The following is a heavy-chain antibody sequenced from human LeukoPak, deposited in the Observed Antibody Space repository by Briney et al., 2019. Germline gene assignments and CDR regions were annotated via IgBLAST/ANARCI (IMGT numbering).Heavy chain of an antibody. V-gene: IGHV4-30-4*08. J-gene: IGHJ4*02. CDR2: ICYSGST. D-gene: IGHD2-2*01. CDR1: GGSISSGDYY. CDR3: ARVGCSSTSCNRYFDY. Sequence: SETLSLTCTVSGGSISSGDYYWSWIRQPPGKGLEWIGYICYSGSTYYNPSLKSRVTISVDTSKNQFSLKLSSVTAADTAVYYCARVGCSSTSCNRYFDYWGQGTLVTVSS.